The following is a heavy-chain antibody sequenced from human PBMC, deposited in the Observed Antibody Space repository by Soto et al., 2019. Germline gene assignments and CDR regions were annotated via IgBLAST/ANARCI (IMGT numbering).Heavy chain of an antibody. D-gene: IGHD3-10*01. CDR3: ARYNFLSGFSHDY. J-gene: IGHJ4*02. CDR2: IYYSGST. Sequence: PSETLSLTCTVSGGSISSYYWSWIRQPPGKGLEWIGYIYYSGSTNYNPSLKSRVTISVDTSKNQFSLKLSSVTAADTAVYYCARYNFLSGFSHDYWGQGTLVTVSS. V-gene: IGHV4-59*08. CDR1: GGSISSYY.